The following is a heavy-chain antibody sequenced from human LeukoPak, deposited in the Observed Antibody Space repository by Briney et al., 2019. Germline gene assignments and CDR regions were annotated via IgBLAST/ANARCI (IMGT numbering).Heavy chain of an antibody. Sequence: ASVKVSCKASGHTFTSYGISWVRQAPGQGLEWMGWISAYNGNTNYAQKLQGRVTMTTDTSTSTAYMELRSLRSDDTAVYYCARDRRLYSSGWYGYWGQGTLVTVSS. CDR2: ISAYNGNT. D-gene: IGHD6-19*01. J-gene: IGHJ4*02. CDR3: ARDRRLYSSGWYGY. CDR1: GHTFTSYG. V-gene: IGHV1-18*01.